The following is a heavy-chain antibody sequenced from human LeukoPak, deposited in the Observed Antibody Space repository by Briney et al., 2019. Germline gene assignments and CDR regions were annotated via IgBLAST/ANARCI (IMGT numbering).Heavy chain of an antibody. CDR1: GFTFSDHN. CDR2: ITSSGTTI. V-gene: IGHV3-11*01. J-gene: IGHJ4*02. D-gene: IGHD4-17*01. CDR3: ARDPDYGDPY. Sequence: KPGGSLRLSCTASGFTFSDHNMSWFRLSPGKGLEWISYITSSGTTIDYADSVKGRFTISRDNAQSSLYLQMNSLRPEDTAMYYCARDPDYGDPYWGQGTLVTVSS.